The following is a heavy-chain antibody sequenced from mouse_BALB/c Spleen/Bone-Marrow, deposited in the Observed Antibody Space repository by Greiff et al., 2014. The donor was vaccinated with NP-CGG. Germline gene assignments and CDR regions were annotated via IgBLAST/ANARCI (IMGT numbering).Heavy chain of an antibody. V-gene: IGHV1-5*01. CDR2: IYPGNSDT. J-gene: IGHJ4*01. Sequence: EVQLQQSGTVLARPGASVKMSCKASGYTFTIYWMHWVKQRPGQGLEWIGAIYPGNSDTSYNQKFKGKAKLTAVTSTSTAYMELSSLTNEDFAVYYCTRSMGFYYAMDYWGQGTSVTVSS. CDR1: GYTFTIYW. CDR3: TRSMGFYYAMDY. D-gene: IGHD2-3*01.